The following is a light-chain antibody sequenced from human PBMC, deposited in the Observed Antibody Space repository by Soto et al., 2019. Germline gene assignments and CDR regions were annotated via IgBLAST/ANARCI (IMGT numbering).Light chain of an antibody. J-gene: IGKJ1*01. CDR3: QQYNSPPRT. Sequence: EIVLTQSPGTLSLSPGERATLSCRTSQRVSSSYLAWYQQKPGQAPRLLIYGASSRATGIPDRFSGSGSGTDFTLTISRLGPEDFAVYYCQQYNSPPRTFGQGTKVEIK. CDR2: GAS. CDR1: QRVSSSY. V-gene: IGKV3-20*01.